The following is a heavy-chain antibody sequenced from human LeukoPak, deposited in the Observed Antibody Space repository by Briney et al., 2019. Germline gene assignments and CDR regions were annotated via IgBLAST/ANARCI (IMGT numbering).Heavy chain of an antibody. D-gene: IGHD2/OR15-2a*01. CDR2: IHISGST. CDR3: ARAVEYLPLDY. J-gene: IGHJ4*02. CDR1: GFIFSRYG. Sequence: GGSLRLSCAASGFIFSRYGMHWVRRAPGKGLEWVSIIHISGSTYYADSVRGRFTISRDNSKNTVYLQMNSLRAEDTAVYYCARAVEYLPLDYWGQGTLVAVSS. V-gene: IGHV3-66*01.